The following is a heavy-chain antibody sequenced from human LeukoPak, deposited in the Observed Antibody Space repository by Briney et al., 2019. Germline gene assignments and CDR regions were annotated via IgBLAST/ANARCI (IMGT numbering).Heavy chain of an antibody. CDR1: GYAFTKYG. CDR3: AREGFGGYYLDSSGYYSGY. CDR2: ISAYNGST. V-gene: IGHV1-18*01. J-gene: IGHJ4*02. Sequence: ASVKVSCKASGYAFTKYGISWVRQAPGQGLEWMGWISAYNGSTNYAQKLQGRVTLTTDTSTSTAYMELRSLRSDDTAVYYCAREGFGGYYLDSSGYYSGYWGQGTLVTVSS. D-gene: IGHD3-22*01.